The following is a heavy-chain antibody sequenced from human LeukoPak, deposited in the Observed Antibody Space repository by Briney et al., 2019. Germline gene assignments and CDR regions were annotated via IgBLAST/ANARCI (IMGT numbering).Heavy chain of an antibody. V-gene: IGHV3-30-3*01. Sequence: PGRSLRLSCAASGFTFSSYAMHWVRQAPGKGLEWVAVISYDGSNKYYADSVKGRFTISRDNSKNTLYLQMNSLRAEDTAIYFCARDSGTYSSLHYFDYWGQGTLVTVSS. D-gene: IGHD6-13*01. CDR1: GFTFSSYA. J-gene: IGHJ4*02. CDR3: ARDSGTYSSLHYFDY. CDR2: ISYDGSNK.